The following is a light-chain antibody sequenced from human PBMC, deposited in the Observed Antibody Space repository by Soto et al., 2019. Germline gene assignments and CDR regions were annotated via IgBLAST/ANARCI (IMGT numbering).Light chain of an antibody. CDR3: QHYNSYSEA. CDR1: QSISVS. J-gene: IGKJ1*01. Sequence: IQMTQSPSTLSASVGDTVTITCRASQSISVSLAWYQQKPGQVPKLLIYDASSLESGVPSRFSGSGSGTEFTLIISSLQPDDFATYYCQHYNSYSEAFGQGTKVDIK. CDR2: DAS. V-gene: IGKV1-5*01.